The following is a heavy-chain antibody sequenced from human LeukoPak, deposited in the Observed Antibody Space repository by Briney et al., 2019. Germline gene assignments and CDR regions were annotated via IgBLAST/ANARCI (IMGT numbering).Heavy chain of an antibody. CDR1: GFTFSSYG. CDR2: ISGSGGSS. J-gene: IGHJ3*02. Sequence: GGSLRLSCAASGFTFSSYGMSWVRQAPGKGLEWVSVISGSGGSSYYADSVKGRFTISRDNSKNTLYLQMNSLRAEDTAVYYCERDLYYGSGTYHAFDIWGQGTMVTVSS. D-gene: IGHD3-10*01. CDR3: ERDLYYGSGTYHAFDI. V-gene: IGHV3-23*01.